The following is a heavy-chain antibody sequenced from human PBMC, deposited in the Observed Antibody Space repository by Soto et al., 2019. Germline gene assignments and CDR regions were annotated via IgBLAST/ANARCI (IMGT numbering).Heavy chain of an antibody. CDR2: IYWDDDK. CDR1: GFSLSTSGVG. D-gene: IGHD3-22*01. Sequence: QITLKESGPTLVKPTQTLTLTCTFSGFSLSTSGVGVGWIRQPPGTALEWLALIYWDDDKRYSPSLKSRLTITKDTTKSPLILTMTHMDPEDTATYYCALSDYHDSRGYYHRLGPGYWGQGTLVTVSS. V-gene: IGHV2-5*02. CDR3: ALSDYHDSRGYYHRLGPGY. J-gene: IGHJ4*02.